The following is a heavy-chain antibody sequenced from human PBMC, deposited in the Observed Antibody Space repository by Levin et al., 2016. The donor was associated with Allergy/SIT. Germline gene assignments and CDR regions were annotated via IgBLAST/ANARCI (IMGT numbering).Heavy chain of an antibody. CDR1: GFTFSSYW. D-gene: IGHD3-22*01. J-gene: IGHJ4*02. V-gene: IGHV3-74*01. CDR3: VSPRGSGYFYG. Sequence: LSLTCAASGFTFSSYWMHWVRQAPGKGLVWVSRISSDGSSTNYADSVKGRFTISRDNAENTLYLQMNSLRAEDTAIYYCVSPRGSGYFYGWGQGTLVTVSS. CDR2: ISSDGSST.